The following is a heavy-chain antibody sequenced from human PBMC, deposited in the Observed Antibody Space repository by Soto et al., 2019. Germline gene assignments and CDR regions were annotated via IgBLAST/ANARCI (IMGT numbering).Heavy chain of an antibody. V-gene: IGHV3-33*06. CDR1: GFTFSSYG. Sequence: GGSLRLSCAASGFTFSSYGMHWVRQAPGKGLEWVAVIWYDGSNRYHADSVKGRFTISRDNSKNTVYLEMNSLRAEDTAVYYCAKDLTWNQADYWGQGALVTVSS. J-gene: IGHJ4*02. D-gene: IGHD1-1*01. CDR2: IWYDGSNR. CDR3: AKDLTWNQADY.